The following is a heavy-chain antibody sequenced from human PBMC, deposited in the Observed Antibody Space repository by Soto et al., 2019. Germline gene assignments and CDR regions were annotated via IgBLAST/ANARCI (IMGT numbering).Heavy chain of an antibody. CDR2: INAGNGNT. CDR1: GYTFTSYA. CDR3: ARGDIVVVVASDYYGMDV. Sequence: ASVKVSCKASGYTFTSYAMHWVRQAPGQRLEWMGWINAGNGNTNYAQKLQGRVTMTTDTSTSTAYMELRSLRSDDTAVYYCARGDIVVVVASDYYGMDVWGQGTAVTVSS. D-gene: IGHD2-15*01. J-gene: IGHJ6*02. V-gene: IGHV1-3*01.